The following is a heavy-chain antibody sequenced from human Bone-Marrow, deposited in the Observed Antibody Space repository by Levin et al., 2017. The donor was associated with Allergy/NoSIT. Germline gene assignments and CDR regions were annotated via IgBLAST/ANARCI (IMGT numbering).Heavy chain of an antibody. D-gene: IGHD3-16*02. V-gene: IGHV3-11*01. CDR2: INTSGSNK. CDR3: CGEQGVLVIEMEDSYFDL. CDR1: GFTFSDYY. J-gene: IGHJ2*01. Sequence: AGGSLRLSCAASGFTFSDYYMGWIRQTPGKGLEWVAEINTSGSNKNYADSVKGRFTISRDNAKNSLFLQMSSLRPEATAVYYCCGEQGVLVIEMEDSYFDLWGRGALVTVSS.